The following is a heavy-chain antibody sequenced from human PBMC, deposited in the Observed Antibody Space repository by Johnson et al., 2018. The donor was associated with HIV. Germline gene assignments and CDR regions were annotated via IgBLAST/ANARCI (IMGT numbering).Heavy chain of an antibody. V-gene: IGHV3-33*06. Sequence: VQVLESGGGVVQPGRSLRLSCAVSGLTFSNYGMHWVRQAPGKGLEWVAVMSYDGSNKYYTDSVRGRFTISRDNSKNTLYLQMNSLRVEDTAVYYCAKCIWGSSLIDVFDIWGQGTMVTVSS. D-gene: IGHD3-16*01. J-gene: IGHJ3*02. CDR1: GLTFSNYG. CDR2: MSYDGSNK. CDR3: AKCIWGSSLIDVFDI.